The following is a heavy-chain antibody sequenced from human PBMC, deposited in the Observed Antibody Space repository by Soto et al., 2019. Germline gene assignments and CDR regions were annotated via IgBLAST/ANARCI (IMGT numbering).Heavy chain of an antibody. Sequence: SETLSLTCTVSGGSISSSSYYWGWIRQPPGKGLEWIGSIYYSGSTYYNPSLKSRVTISVDTSKNQFSLKLSSVTAADTAVYYCASIAVACYWGQGTLVTVSS. V-gene: IGHV4-39*01. CDR1: GGSISSSSYY. CDR2: IYYSGST. CDR3: ASIAVACY. J-gene: IGHJ4*02. D-gene: IGHD6-19*01.